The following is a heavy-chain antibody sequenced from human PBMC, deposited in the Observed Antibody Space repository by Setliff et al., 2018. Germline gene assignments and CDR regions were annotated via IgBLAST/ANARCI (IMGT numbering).Heavy chain of an antibody. CDR1: GLSYSNYW. J-gene: IGHJ5*02. Sequence: PGGSLRLSCTASGLSYSNYWVSWVRQAPGKGLEWLASINPHGSEQFYVDSVKGRFTISRDNAKNSLYLQMNSLRAEDTAVYYCARDVYDFRTGLADPWGQGTLVTVSS. CDR2: INPHGSEQ. CDR3: ARDVYDFRTGLADP. D-gene: IGHD3-3*01. V-gene: IGHV3-7*01.